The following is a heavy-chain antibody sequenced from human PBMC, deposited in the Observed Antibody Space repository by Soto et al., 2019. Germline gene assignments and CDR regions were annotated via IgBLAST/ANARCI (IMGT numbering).Heavy chain of an antibody. Sequence: QLQLQESGPGLVKPSETLSLTCTVSGGSVSSSNSYWGWIRQPPGKGLEWIGTIYYSGSTYYNPSLHSRVTVSVDTSQTQFSLKLCPVPAADTAVYYCARVRWSGESPIDYWGQGTLVTVSS. CDR2: IYYSGST. CDR1: GGSVSSSNSY. CDR3: ARVRWSGESPIDY. D-gene: IGHD3-10*01. J-gene: IGHJ4*02. V-gene: IGHV4-39*01.